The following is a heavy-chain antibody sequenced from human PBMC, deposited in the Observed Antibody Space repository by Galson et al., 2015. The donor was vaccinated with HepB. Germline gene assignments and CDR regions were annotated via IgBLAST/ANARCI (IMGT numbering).Heavy chain of an antibody. CDR2: ISYDGSNK. J-gene: IGHJ4*02. Sequence: SLRLSCAASGFTFSSYGMHWVRQAPGKGLEWVAVISYDGSNKYYADSVKGRFTISRDNSKNTLYLQMNSLRAEDTAVYYCAKFDAMYYYGSGSYSDFDYWGQGTLVTVSS. D-gene: IGHD3-10*01. CDR1: GFTFSSYG. V-gene: IGHV3-30*18. CDR3: AKFDAMYYYGSGSYSDFDY.